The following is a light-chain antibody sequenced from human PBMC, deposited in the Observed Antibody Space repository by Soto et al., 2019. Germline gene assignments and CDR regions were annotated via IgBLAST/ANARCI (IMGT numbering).Light chain of an antibody. CDR2: GAS. J-gene: IGKJ1*01. CDR3: QHYNNWPPWT. V-gene: IGKV3-15*01. CDR1: QSVSSN. Sequence: EIVMTQSPATLSVSPGERATLSCRASQSVSSNLAWYQQKSGQAPRLLIYGASTRATGIPARFSGSGSGTEFTLTISSLQSEEFAVYYCQHYNNWPPWTFGQGTKVEI.